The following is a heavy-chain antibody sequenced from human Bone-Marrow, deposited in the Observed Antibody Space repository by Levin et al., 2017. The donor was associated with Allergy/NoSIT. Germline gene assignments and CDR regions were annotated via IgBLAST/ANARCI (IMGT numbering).Heavy chain of an antibody. J-gene: IGHJ6*02. CDR1: GFTFSFYA. Sequence: GGSLRLSCAASGFTFSFYAMSWVRQAPGKGLEWVSGVSGSGGSTSYADSVKGRFTISRDNSKNTLYLQMNSLRDEDTAVYYCAKALVYSSSWYLRVDPHHYHGMDVWGQGTTVTVSS. CDR3: AKALVYSSSWYLRVDPHHYHGMDV. D-gene: IGHD6-13*01. V-gene: IGHV3-23*01. CDR2: VSGSGGST.